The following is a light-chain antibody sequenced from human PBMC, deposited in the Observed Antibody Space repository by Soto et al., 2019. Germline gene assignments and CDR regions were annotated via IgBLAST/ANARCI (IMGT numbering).Light chain of an antibody. J-gene: IGKJ1*01. Sequence: LTKNKTTLSVSPGERGTPSGRASQSVSSNLAWYQQKPGQAPRLLIYGASTRATGIPARFSGSGSGTEFTLTISSLQSEDFAVYYCQQNNNLPGTFGHVSMV. CDR2: GAS. CDR1: QSVSSN. V-gene: IGKV3-15*01. CDR3: QQNNNLPGT.